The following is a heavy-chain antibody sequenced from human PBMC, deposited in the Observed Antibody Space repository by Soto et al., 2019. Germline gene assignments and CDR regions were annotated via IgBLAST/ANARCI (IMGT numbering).Heavy chain of an antibody. D-gene: IGHD1-26*01. CDR3: ARGWGNYGMDV. J-gene: IGHJ6*02. CDR2: INGDGMRT. V-gene: IGHV3-74*01. Sequence: EVQLVESGGGLVQPGGSLRLSCAASGFTFSTFWMHWVRQVRGKGPVWVARINGDGMRTDYADSVQGRFTISRDNAKNTGSLQMNSVGADDAALYYCARGWGNYGMDVWGQGTTVTVSS. CDR1: GFTFSTFW.